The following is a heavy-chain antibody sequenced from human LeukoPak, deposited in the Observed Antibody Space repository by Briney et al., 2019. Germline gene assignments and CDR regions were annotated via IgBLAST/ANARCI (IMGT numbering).Heavy chain of an antibody. CDR1: GFTFSSYW. D-gene: IGHD3-22*01. V-gene: IGHV3-7*01. CDR2: IKQDGSEK. CDR3: ARRVVVDYYYYMDV. Sequence: GSLRLSCAASGFTFSSYWMSWVRQAPGKGLEWEANIKQDGSEKYYVDSVKGRFTISRDNAKNSLYLQMNSLRAEDTAVYYCARRVVVDYYYYMDVWGKGTTVTVPS. J-gene: IGHJ6*03.